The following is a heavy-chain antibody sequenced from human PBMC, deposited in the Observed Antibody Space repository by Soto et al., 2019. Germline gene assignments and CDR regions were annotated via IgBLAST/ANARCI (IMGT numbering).Heavy chain of an antibody. CDR2: IIPIVETP. Sequence: QVQLVQSGAEMKKPGSSMKVSCKASGGTFNSYDINWVRQAPGQGLEWMGGIIPIVETPKYAQKFQGRVTITADESTNTVYMELSSLKSEDTAMYYWARLSLPNYYDTSGFFKDNWFDPWCQGTLVTVSS. CDR3: ARLSLPNYYDTSGFFKDNWFDP. CDR1: GGTFNSYD. D-gene: IGHD3-22*01. J-gene: IGHJ5*02. V-gene: IGHV1-69*01.